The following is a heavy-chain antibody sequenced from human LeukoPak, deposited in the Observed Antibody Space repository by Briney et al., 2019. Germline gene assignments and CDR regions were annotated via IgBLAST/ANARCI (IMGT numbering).Heavy chain of an antibody. CDR3: ARGSGIDY. V-gene: IGHV4-38-2*02. J-gene: IGHJ4*02. D-gene: IGHD3-10*01. CDR2: MYHSGIT. Sequence: SETLSLTCTVSGYSISSGYFWGWIGQPPGNGLEWIGGMYHSGITYYNPSLKSRVTISVDTSKNQFSLRLSSVTAADTAIYYCARGSGIDYWGQGTLVTVSS. CDR1: GYSISSGYF.